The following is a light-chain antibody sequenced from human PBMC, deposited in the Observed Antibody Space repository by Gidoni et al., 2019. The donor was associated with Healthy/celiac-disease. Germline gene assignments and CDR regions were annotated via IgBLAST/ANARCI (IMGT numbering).Light chain of an antibody. J-gene: IGLJ2*01. CDR1: SSNIGSNY. CDR2: RKN. Sequence: QSVLTPPPSASGTPGQRVTISCSGSSSNIGSNYVYWYQQLPGTAPKLPIYRKNQRPSGVPDRFSGSKSGTSASLAISGLRSEDEADYYCAAWDDSLSGRVVFGGGTKLTVL. CDR3: AAWDDSLSGRVV. V-gene: IGLV1-47*01.